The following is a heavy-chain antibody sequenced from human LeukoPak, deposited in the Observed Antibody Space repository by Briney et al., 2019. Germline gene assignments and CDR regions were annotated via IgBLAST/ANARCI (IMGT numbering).Heavy chain of an antibody. Sequence: SETLSLTCTISGGSISSYYWNWIRQPPGKGLEWIGYIYNSGSTNNNPSLKSRVTISVDTSKKQFSLKLSSVTAADTAVYYCARETPYGSGSYPFDYWGQGTLVTVS. D-gene: IGHD3-10*01. CDR2: IYNSGST. J-gene: IGHJ4*02. CDR3: ARETPYGSGSYPFDY. CDR1: GGSISSYY. V-gene: IGHV4-59*01.